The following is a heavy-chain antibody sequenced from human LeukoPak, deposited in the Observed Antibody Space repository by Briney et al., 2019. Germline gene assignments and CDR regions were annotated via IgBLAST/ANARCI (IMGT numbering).Heavy chain of an antibody. V-gene: IGHV4-34*01. CDR3: ARGQLHYDFWSGYFNWFDP. CDR2: INHSGST. Sequence: SETLSLTCAVYGGSLSGYYWSWIRQPPGKGLEWIGEINHSGSTNYNPSLKSRVTISVDTSKNQFSLKLSSVTAADTAVYYCARGQLHYDFWSGYFNWFDPWGQGTLVTVSS. CDR1: GGSLSGYY. D-gene: IGHD3-3*01. J-gene: IGHJ5*02.